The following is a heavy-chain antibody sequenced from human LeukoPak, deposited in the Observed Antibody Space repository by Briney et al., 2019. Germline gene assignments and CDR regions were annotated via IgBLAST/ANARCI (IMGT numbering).Heavy chain of an antibody. J-gene: IGHJ6*02. Sequence: PSETLSLTCTVSGGSISSYYWSWIRQPPGKGLEWLGYIYYGGSTNYNPSLKSRVTISVDTSKNQFSLKLSSVTAADTAVYYCARGSLERITRYYYYGMDVWGQGTTVTVSS. CDR1: GGSISSYY. CDR3: ARGSLERITRYYYYGMDV. V-gene: IGHV4-59*01. D-gene: IGHD2/OR15-2a*01. CDR2: IYYGGST.